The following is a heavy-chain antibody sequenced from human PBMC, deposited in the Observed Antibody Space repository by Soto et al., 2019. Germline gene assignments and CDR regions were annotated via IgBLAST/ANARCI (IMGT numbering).Heavy chain of an antibody. Sequence: GESLKISCKGSGYNFAGYWIAWVRQMPGKGLELMGIIYPSDSDTRYRPSFQGQVTISADKSISSAYLQWSSLKASDTAMYYCARGGVSTRTFDYWGQGTPVTVSS. CDR2: IYPSDSDT. V-gene: IGHV5-51*01. D-gene: IGHD3-3*01. CDR3: ARGGVSTRTFDY. CDR1: GYNFAGYW. J-gene: IGHJ4*02.